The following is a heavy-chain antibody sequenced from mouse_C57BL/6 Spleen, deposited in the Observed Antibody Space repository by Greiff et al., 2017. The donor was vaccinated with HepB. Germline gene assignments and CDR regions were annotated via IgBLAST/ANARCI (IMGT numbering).Heavy chain of an antibody. Sequence: QVQLQQSGAELVKPGASVKISCKASGYAFSSYWMNWVKQRPGKGLEWIGQIYPGDGDTNYNGKFKGKATLTADKSSSTAYMQLSSLTSEDSAVYFCARSYYYGSSWDFDYWGQGTTLTVSS. D-gene: IGHD1-1*01. CDR2: IYPGDGDT. V-gene: IGHV1-80*01. CDR3: ARSYYYGSSWDFDY. CDR1: GYAFSSYW. J-gene: IGHJ2*01.